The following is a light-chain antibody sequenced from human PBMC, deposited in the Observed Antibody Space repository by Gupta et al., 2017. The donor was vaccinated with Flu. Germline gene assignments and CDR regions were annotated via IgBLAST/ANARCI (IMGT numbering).Light chain of an antibody. CDR3: QQDNGFSRT. CDR1: QHISSW. CDR2: QAS. Sequence: DIPLTQSPSTLSASVGGRVTITCRASQHISSWLAWYQQKPGKAPKLLIYQASNLLSGVPSRFSGSGSGTEFTLTISSLQPDDFATYYCQQDNGFSRTFGQGTKVEI. V-gene: IGKV1-5*03. J-gene: IGKJ1*01.